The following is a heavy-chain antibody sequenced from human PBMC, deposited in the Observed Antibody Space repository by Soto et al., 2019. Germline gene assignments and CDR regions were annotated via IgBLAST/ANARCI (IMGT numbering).Heavy chain of an antibody. CDR2: IIPTFGTA. CDR3: SNGPISTAGDFDF. V-gene: IGHV1-69*01. J-gene: IGHJ4*02. Sequence: QVQLVQSGAEVKKPGSSVRVSCKTSGGTFSGFVVNWVRQAPGQGLEWMGGIIPTFGTAKYAQKFQGRFILTADELTDTAFLELSSLRFDDTAVYYCSNGPISTAGDFDFWGQGTLSLSPQ. CDR1: GGTFSGFV. D-gene: IGHD3-10*01.